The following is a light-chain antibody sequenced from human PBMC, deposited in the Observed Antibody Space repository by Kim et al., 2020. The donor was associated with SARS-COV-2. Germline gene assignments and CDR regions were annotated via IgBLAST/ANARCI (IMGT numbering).Light chain of an antibody. Sequence: ESVLTQSPGTLSLSPGERVTLSCRAIQSVSSNQLAWYQQKPGQAPRLLIYGASSRATGIPDRFTGSGSGTDFTLTISRLEPEDFAVYYCQHYATFRWTFGQGTKVEIK. J-gene: IGKJ1*01. CDR1: QSVSSNQ. CDR2: GAS. CDR3: QHYATFRWT. V-gene: IGKV3-20*01.